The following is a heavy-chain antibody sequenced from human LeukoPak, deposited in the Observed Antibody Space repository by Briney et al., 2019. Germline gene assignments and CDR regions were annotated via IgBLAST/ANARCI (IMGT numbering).Heavy chain of an antibody. J-gene: IGHJ5*02. V-gene: IGHV1-69*01. CDR3: ARDGIRGIAAAGTTWFDP. Sequence: GPSVKLFCKASGDTFSSYDISWVRQAPGQGLEWMGGIIPIFGTANYAQKFQGRVTITADESTSTAYMELSSLRSEDTAVYYCARDGIRGIAAAGTTWFDPWGQGTLVTVSS. CDR2: IIPIFGTA. CDR1: GDTFSSYD. D-gene: IGHD6-13*01.